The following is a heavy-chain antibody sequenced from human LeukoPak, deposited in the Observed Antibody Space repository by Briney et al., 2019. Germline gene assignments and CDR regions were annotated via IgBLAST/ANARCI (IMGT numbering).Heavy chain of an antibody. D-gene: IGHD2-2*01. CDR2: ISSSGSTI. Sequence: GSLRLSCAASGFTFSSYEMNWVRQAPGKGLEWVSYISSSGSTIYYADSVKGRFTISRDNAENSLYLQMNSLRAEDTAVYYCARETNSYAHDSWGQGTLVTVSS. V-gene: IGHV3-48*03. J-gene: IGHJ4*02. CDR1: GFTFSSYE. CDR3: ARETNSYAHDS.